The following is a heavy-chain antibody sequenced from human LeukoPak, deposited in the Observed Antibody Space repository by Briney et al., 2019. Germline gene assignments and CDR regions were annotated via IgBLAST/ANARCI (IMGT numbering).Heavy chain of an antibody. CDR3: ARHSLYYDFWSGYYLSRWFDP. J-gene: IGHJ5*02. CDR1: GGSISSYY. CDR2: IYYSGST. D-gene: IGHD3-3*01. Sequence: PSETLSLTCTVSGGSISSYYWSWIRQPPGKGLEWIGYIYYSGSTNYNPSLKSRVTISVDTSKNQFSLKLSSVTAADTAVYYCARHSLYYDFWSGYYLSRWFDPWGQGTLVTVSS. V-gene: IGHV4-59*01.